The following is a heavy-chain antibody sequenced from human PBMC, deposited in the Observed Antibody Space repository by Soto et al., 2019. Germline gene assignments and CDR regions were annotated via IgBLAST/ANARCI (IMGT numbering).Heavy chain of an antibody. V-gene: IGHV3-21*01. D-gene: IGHD3-3*01. Sequence: GGSLRLSCAASGFTFSSYSMNWVRQAPGKGLEWVSSISSSSSYIYYADSVKGRFTISRDNAKNSLYLQMNSLRAEDTAVYYCARDHYDFWRGRGMDVWGQGTTVTVSS. CDR2: ISSSSSYI. J-gene: IGHJ6*02. CDR1: GFTFSSYS. CDR3: ARDHYDFWRGRGMDV.